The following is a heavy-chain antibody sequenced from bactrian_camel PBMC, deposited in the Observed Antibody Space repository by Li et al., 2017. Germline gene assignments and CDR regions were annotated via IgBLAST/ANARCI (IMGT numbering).Heavy chain of an antibody. V-gene: IGHV3S40*01. J-gene: IGHJ4*01. CDR1: GHTYSSNC. Sequence: VQLVESGGGSVQPGGSLRLSCGASGHTYSSNCMGWFRQAPGKEREGVAFVYFGGGSTYYADSVKGRFTISQDKGKNMVYLQMNSLKPEDTAMYYCAARGPYCYPKLSVRDFTYWGQGTQVTVS. CDR2: VYFGGGST. D-gene: IGHD1*01. CDR3: AARGPYCYPKLSVRDFTY.